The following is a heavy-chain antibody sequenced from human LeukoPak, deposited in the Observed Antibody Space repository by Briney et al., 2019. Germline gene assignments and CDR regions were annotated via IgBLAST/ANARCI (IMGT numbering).Heavy chain of an antibody. D-gene: IGHD5-12*01. CDR3: ARQSQYSGYQAPDY. CDR1: GGSISSSY. CDR2: TYNSGST. Sequence: SETLSLTCTISGGSISSSYWSWIRQPPGKGLEWIGYTYNSGSTNYNPSLKSRLTISVDSSKNQFSLKLNSVTAADTAVYYCARQSQYSGYQAPDYWGQGTLVTVSS. J-gene: IGHJ4*02. V-gene: IGHV4-59*08.